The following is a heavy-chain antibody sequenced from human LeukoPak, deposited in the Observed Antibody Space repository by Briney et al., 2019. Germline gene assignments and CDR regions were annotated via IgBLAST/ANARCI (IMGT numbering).Heavy chain of an antibody. V-gene: IGHV4-59*01. CDR2: IYNSGRT. Sequence: SETLSLTCTVSGGSISSYYWSWIRQPPGKGLEWIGYIYNSGRTYYNPSLKSRVTISVDTSKNQFSLNLSSLTAADTAVYYCARTQGYCSSTSCYTPFGYWGQGTLVTVSS. D-gene: IGHD2-2*02. J-gene: IGHJ4*02. CDR3: ARTQGYCSSTSCYTPFGY. CDR1: GGSISSYY.